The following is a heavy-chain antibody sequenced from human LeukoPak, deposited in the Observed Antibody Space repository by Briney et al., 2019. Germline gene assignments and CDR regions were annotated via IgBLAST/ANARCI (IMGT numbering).Heavy chain of an antibody. CDR1: GLTFGSYA. V-gene: IGHV3-23*01. Sequence: GGSLRLSCAASGLTFGSYAMNWVRQAPGKGLEWVSAITGSGGRTYYTDSVKGRFTISRDNSENTLYLQMNSLRAEDTAVYYCAKDRDCSSTSCYYYFDYWGQGTLVTVSS. J-gene: IGHJ4*02. CDR3: AKDRDCSSTSCYYYFDY. D-gene: IGHD2-2*01. CDR2: ITGSGGRT.